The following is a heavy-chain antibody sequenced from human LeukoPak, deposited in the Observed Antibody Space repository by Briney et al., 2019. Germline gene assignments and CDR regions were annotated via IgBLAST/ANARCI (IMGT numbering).Heavy chain of an antibody. V-gene: IGHV3-30*02. CDR3: AKGSGSGSSSLPAYYYYYMDV. J-gene: IGHJ6*03. CDR2: IRYDGSYK. Sequence: GGSLRLSCVVSGFTISSYGMHWVRQAPGKGLEWVAFIRYDGSYKKYADSVKGRFTISRDNSKNTLYLQMNSLRAEDTAVYYCAKGSGSGSSSLPAYYYYYMDVWGKGTTVTVSS. D-gene: IGHD6-6*01. CDR1: GFTISSYG.